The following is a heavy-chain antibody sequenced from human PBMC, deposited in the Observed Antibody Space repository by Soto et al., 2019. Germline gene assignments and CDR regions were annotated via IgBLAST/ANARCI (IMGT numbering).Heavy chain of an antibody. CDR3: ARDLITMVRGIYYYYYGMDV. J-gene: IGHJ6*02. CDR1: GYTFTSYD. D-gene: IGHD3-10*01. CDR2: MNPNSGNT. V-gene: IGHV1-8*01. Sequence: ASVKVSCKASGYTFTSYDINWVRQATGQGLEWMGWMNPNSGNTGYAQKFQGRVTMTRNTSISTAYMELSSLRSEDTAVYYCARDLITMVRGIYYYYYGMDVWGQGTTVTVSS.